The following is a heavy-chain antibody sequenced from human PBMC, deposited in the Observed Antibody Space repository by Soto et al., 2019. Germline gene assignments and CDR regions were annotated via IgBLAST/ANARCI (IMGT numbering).Heavy chain of an antibody. CDR1: GFTFDDYA. V-gene: IGHV3-9*01. J-gene: IGHJ3*02. Sequence: EVQLVESGGGLVQPGRSLRLSCAASGFTFDDYAMHWVRQAPGKGLEWVSGISWNSGSIGYADSVKGRFTISRDNAKNYLHMNMNSLRAADTALYYCAKSDRGCTSCYSFDAFDIWGQGTMVTVSS. D-gene: IGHD2-2*01. CDR2: ISWNSGSI. CDR3: AKSDRGCTSCYSFDAFDI.